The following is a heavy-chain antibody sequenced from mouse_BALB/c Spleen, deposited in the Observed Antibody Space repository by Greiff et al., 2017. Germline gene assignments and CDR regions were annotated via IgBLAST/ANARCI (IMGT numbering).Heavy chain of an antibody. D-gene: IGHD3-1*01. Sequence: EVQRVESGGGLVKPGGSLKLSCAASGFTFSSYAMSWVRQSPEKRLEWVAEISSGGSYTYYPDTVTGRFTISRDNAKNTLYLEMSSLRSEDTAMYYCASGTWTKGFAYWGQGTLVTVSA. CDR1: GFTFSSYA. J-gene: IGHJ3*01. CDR3: ASGTWTKGFAY. CDR2: ISSGGSYT. V-gene: IGHV5-9-4*01.